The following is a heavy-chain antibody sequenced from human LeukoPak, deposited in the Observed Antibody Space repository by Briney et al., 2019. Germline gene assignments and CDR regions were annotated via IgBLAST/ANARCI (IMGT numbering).Heavy chain of an antibody. Sequence: GASVKVSCKASGYTFTSYYMHWVRQAPGKGREWMGIINPSGGSTSYAQKFQGRVTMTRDTSTITVYMELSSLRSEDTAVYYCAREGSGSYIDYWGQGTLVTVSS. D-gene: IGHD1-26*01. V-gene: IGHV1-46*01. J-gene: IGHJ4*02. CDR3: AREGSGSYIDY. CDR1: GYTFTSYY. CDR2: INPSGGST.